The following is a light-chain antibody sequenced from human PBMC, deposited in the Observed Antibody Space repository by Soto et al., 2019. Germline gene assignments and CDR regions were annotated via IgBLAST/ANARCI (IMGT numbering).Light chain of an antibody. CDR1: QGIRSW. J-gene: IGKJ1*01. Sequence: DIQMTQSPSSVPASVGDRVTITCRASQGIRSWLAWYQQKPGKAPKLLIFAASSLQSGVPSRFSGRGSGTEFTLSISSLQPDDFATYYCQHYNVYPWTFGQGTKVDIK. CDR3: QHYNVYPWT. V-gene: IGKV1D-16*01. CDR2: AAS.